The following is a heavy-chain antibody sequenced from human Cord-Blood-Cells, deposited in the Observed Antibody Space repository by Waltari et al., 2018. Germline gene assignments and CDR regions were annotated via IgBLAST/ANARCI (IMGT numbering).Heavy chain of an antibody. D-gene: IGHD6-19*01. CDR3: ARVDHPISGWYY. Sequence: EVQLVESGGGLVKPGGSLRLSCAASGFTFSSHSMNWARQAPGKGLEWVSSISSSSSYIYYADSVKGRFTISRDNAKNSLYLQMNSLRAEDTAVYYCARVDHPISGWYYWGQGTLVTVSS. J-gene: IGHJ4*02. V-gene: IGHV3-21*01. CDR1: GFTFSSHS. CDR2: ISSSSSYI.